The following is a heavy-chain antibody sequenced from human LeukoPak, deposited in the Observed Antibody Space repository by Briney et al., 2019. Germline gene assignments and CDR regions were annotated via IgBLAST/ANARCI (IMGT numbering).Heavy chain of an antibody. CDR3: ARDEGVQQLGPFDY. Sequence: GGSLRLSCAASGFTFSSYSMNWVRQAPGKGLEWVSSIGSSSSYIYYADSVKGRFTISRDNAKNSLYLQMNSLRAEDTAVYYCARDEGVQQLGPFDYWGQGTLVTVSS. CDR1: GFTFSSYS. J-gene: IGHJ4*02. D-gene: IGHD6-13*01. CDR2: IGSSSSYI. V-gene: IGHV3-21*01.